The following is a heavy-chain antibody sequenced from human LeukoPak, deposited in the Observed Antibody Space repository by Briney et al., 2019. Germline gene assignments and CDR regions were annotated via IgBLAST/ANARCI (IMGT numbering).Heavy chain of an antibody. CDR1: GGTFSSYA. Sequence: SVKVSCKASGGTFSSYAISWVRQAPGQGLEWMGGIIPIFGTANYAQKFQGRVTITTDESTSTAYMELSSLRSEDTAVYYCARDLRPLQYYYYYYMDVWGKGTTVAVSS. D-gene: IGHD5/OR15-5a*01. J-gene: IGHJ6*03. CDR2: IIPIFGTA. V-gene: IGHV1-69*05. CDR3: ARDLRPLQYYYYYYMDV.